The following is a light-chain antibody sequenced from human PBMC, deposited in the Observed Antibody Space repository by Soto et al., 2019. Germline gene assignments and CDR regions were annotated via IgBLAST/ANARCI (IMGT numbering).Light chain of an antibody. Sequence: AIRMTQSPSSFSASTGDRVTITCRASQGISTYLAWYQQKPGKAPKLLIYAASTLQRGVPSRFSGSGSGTDFTLTISWLQSEDFAVYYCQQYYSYPLTFGQGTNLEI. J-gene: IGKJ2*01. CDR3: QQYYSYPLT. CDR2: AAS. V-gene: IGKV1-8*01. CDR1: QGISTY.